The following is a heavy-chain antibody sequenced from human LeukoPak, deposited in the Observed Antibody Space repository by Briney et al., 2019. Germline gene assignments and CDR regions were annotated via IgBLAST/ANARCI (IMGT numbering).Heavy chain of an antibody. J-gene: IGHJ3*02. CDR3: ARVADYYDSSGAFDAFDI. CDR1: GYSISSGYY. D-gene: IGHD3-22*01. V-gene: IGHV4-38-2*02. CDR2: IYHSGST. Sequence: SETLSLTCTVSGYSISSGYYWGWIRQPPGKGLEWIGSIYHSGSTYYNPSLKSRVTISVDTSKNQFSLKLSSVTAADTAVYYCARVADYYDSSGAFDAFDIWGQGTMVTVSS.